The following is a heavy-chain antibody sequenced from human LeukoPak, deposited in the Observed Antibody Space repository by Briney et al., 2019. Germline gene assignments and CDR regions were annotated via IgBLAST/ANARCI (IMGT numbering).Heavy chain of an antibody. V-gene: IGHV3-23*01. J-gene: IGHJ3*02. Sequence: PGGSLRLSCAASGFTFSSYSMNWVRQAPGKGLEWVSAISGSGGSTYYADSVKGRFTISRDNSKNTLYLQMNSLRAEDTAVYYCAKETAPSGWYTPDAFDIWGQGTMVTVSS. CDR2: ISGSGGST. CDR1: GFTFSSYS. CDR3: AKETAPSGWYTPDAFDI. D-gene: IGHD6-19*01.